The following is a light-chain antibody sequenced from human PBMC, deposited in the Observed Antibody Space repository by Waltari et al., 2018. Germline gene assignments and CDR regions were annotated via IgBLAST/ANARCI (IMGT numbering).Light chain of an antibody. V-gene: IGLV2-23*02. CDR3: FSYAGSRNWV. J-gene: IGLJ3*02. CDR2: EVT. Sequence: QSALTQAASVSGSPGQSITMSCTGTNSDVGSYKLVSLYQQNPGEAPKLMIFEVTKRPSGVSNRFSGSKSGNTASLTISGLQAEDEAHYYCFSYAGSRNWVFGGGTKLTVL. CDR1: NSDVGSYKL.